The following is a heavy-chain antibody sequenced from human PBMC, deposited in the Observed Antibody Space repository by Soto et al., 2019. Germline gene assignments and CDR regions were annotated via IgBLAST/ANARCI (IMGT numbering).Heavy chain of an antibody. Sequence: ASVKVSCKASGYTFTGYYMHWVRQAPGQGLEWMGWINPNSGGTNYAQKFQGRVTMTRDTSISTAYMELSRLRSDDTAVFYCARGLFSRDGYNYLADYWGQGTLVTVSS. V-gene: IGHV1-2*02. D-gene: IGHD5-12*01. CDR2: INPNSGGT. CDR3: ARGLFSRDGYNYLADY. J-gene: IGHJ4*02. CDR1: GYTFTGYY.